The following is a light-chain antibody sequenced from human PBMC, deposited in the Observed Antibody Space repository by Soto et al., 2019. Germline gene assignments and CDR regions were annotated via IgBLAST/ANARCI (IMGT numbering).Light chain of an antibody. V-gene: IGKV3-20*01. CDR1: QSVSSSY. J-gene: IGKJ4*01. Sequence: EIVLTQSPGTLSLSPGERATLSCRASQSVSSSYLAWYQQKPGQAPRLLIYGASSRATGIPDRFSGSVSGTGFTLTISRLEPEDFAVYYCQQYGSSLHLPFAGGTKVAIK. CDR3: QQYGSSLHLP. CDR2: GAS.